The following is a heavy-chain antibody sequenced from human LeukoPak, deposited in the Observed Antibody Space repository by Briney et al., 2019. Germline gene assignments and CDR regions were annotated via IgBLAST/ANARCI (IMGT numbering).Heavy chain of an antibody. CDR3: AKRSRPSDGSPFDY. D-gene: IGHD5-24*01. Sequence: GGSLRLSCAASGFTFSSYAMNWVRQAPGKGLEWVSYISSSISSGSTIYYVDSVGGRFTISRDNSKSTLFLLMDSLRAEDTAIYYCAKRSRPSDGSPFDYWGQGTLVTVSS. CDR1: GFTFSSYA. V-gene: IGHV3-48*01. J-gene: IGHJ4*02. CDR2: ISSSISSGSTI.